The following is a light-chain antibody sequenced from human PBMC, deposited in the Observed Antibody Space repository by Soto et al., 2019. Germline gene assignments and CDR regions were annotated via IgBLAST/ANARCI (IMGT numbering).Light chain of an antibody. CDR2: NTN. CDR1: TGAVTSGHY. V-gene: IGLV7-46*01. J-gene: IGLJ2*01. Sequence: QAVVTQEPSLTVSPGGTVTLTCGSSTGAVTSGHYVYWFQQKPGQAPRTLIHNTNKKHSWTPARFSGSLLGGKAALTLSGAQPEDEADYYCLLYYVVAVVFGGGTKLTVL. CDR3: LLYYVVAVV.